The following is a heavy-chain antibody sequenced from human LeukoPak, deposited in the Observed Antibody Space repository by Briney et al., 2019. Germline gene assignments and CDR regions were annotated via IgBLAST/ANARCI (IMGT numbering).Heavy chain of an antibody. CDR3: ASLFRHPIAAAGTGWFDP. V-gene: IGHV1-18*01. J-gene: IGHJ5*02. CDR2: ISAYNGNT. D-gene: IGHD6-13*01. Sequence: ASVKVSCKASGYTFTSYGISWVRQAPGQGLEWMGWISAYNGNTNYAQKLQGRVTMTTDTSTSTAYMELRSLRSDDTAVYYCASLFRHPIAAAGTGWFDPWGQGTLVTVSS. CDR1: GYTFTSYG.